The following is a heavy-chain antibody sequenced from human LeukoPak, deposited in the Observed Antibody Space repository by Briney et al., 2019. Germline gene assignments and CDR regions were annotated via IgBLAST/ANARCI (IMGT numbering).Heavy chain of an antibody. J-gene: IGHJ4*02. D-gene: IGHD2-2*01. CDR2: ISSSSSNT. V-gene: IGHV3-21*01. Sequence: GGSLRLSCAASGFTFRTYTMNWVRQAPGKGLEWVSSISSSSSNTHYADSVKGRFTISRDNAKNSLYLQMNSLRGEDTAVYYCVRGDARDYWGQGTLVTVSS. CDR1: GFTFRTYT. CDR3: VRGDARDY.